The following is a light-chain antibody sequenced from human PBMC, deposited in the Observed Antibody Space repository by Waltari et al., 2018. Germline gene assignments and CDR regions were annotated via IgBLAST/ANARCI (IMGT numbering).Light chain of an antibody. J-gene: IGKJ1*01. CDR2: GAS. V-gene: IGKV3-20*01. CDR3: QHYVRLPAT. Sequence: EIVLTQSPGTLSLSPEERATLSCRASQSVGGTLAWYQQKPGQAPRLLMYGASIRAPGTPDRFSGTGSGTDFSLTISRLEPEDFAVYYCQHYVRLPATFGQGTKVEIK. CDR1: QSVGGT.